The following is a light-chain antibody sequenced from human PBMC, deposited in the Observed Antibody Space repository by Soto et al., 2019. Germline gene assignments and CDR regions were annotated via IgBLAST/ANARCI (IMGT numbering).Light chain of an antibody. CDR2: DNS. CDR3: QVWDSSTDHHV. J-gene: IGLJ1*01. CDR1: NIGSKS. Sequence: SYELTQPPSVSVAPGHTARITCGGNNIGSKSVHWYQQKPGQAPVLVVYDNSDRPSGISERFSGSSSGNTATLTISRVEAGDEADYYCQVWDSSTDHHVFGTGTKVTGL. V-gene: IGLV3-21*02.